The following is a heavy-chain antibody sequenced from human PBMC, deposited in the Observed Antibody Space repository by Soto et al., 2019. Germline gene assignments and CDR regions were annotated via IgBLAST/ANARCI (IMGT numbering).Heavy chain of an antibody. D-gene: IGHD6-13*01. V-gene: IGHV3-13*01. CDR1: GFTFSSYD. J-gene: IGHJ5*02. Sequence: GSLRLACSASGFTFSSYDMHWVRQATGKGLEWVPAIGTAGDTYYPGSVKGRFTISRENAKNSLYLQMNSLRAGDTAVYYCERGNSIAAAGILFDPWGQGTLVTVYS. CDR2: IGTAGDT. CDR3: ERGNSIAAAGILFDP.